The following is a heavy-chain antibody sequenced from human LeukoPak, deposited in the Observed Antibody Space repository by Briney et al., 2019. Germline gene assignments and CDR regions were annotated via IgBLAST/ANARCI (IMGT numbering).Heavy chain of an antibody. CDR3: AREREGDFDY. CDR1: GYTFTSYG. Sequence: ASVKVSCKASGYTFTSYGISWVRQAPGQGLEWMGGIIPIFGTANYAQKFQGRVTITTDESTSTAYMELSSLRSEDTAVYYCAREREGDFDYWGQGTLVTVSS. J-gene: IGHJ4*02. D-gene: IGHD3-16*01. V-gene: IGHV1-69*05. CDR2: IIPIFGTA.